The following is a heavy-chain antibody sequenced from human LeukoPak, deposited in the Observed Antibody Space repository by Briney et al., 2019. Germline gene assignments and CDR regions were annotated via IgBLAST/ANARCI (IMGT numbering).Heavy chain of an antibody. CDR3: ARVVPPTDYGSGSYFWDPYYFDY. J-gene: IGHJ4*02. D-gene: IGHD3-10*01. V-gene: IGHV3-23*01. Sequence: RSGGSLRLSCAASGFTFSSYGMSWVRQAPGKGLEWVSAISGNGGSTYYADSVKGRFAISRDTSKDTLYLQMNSLRAEDTAVYYCARVVPPTDYGSGSYFWDPYYFDYWGQGTLVTVSS. CDR2: ISGNGGST. CDR1: GFTFSSYG.